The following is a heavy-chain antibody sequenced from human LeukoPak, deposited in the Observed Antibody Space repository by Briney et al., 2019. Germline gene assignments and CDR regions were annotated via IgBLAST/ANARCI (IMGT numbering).Heavy chain of an antibody. CDR3: ARDSSGSPYAY. J-gene: IGHJ4*02. Sequence: PGGSLRLSCAASGFTFSSYAMHWVRQAPGKGLEWVAVISYDGSNKYYADSVKGRFTISRDNSKNTLYLQMNSLRAEDTAVYYYARDSSGSPYAYWGQGTLVTVSS. V-gene: IGHV3-30-3*01. CDR1: GFTFSSYA. CDR2: ISYDGSNK. D-gene: IGHD2-2*01.